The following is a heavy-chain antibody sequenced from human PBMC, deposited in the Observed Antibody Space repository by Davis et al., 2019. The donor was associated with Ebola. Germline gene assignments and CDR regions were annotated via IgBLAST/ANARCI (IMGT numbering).Heavy chain of an antibody. Sequence: GESLKISCAASGFTFSSYSVNWVRQAPGKGLEWVSSISSRSTYIYYADSVKGRFTISRDNAKNSLYLQMNSLRAEDTAVYYCARDSDDYSFDYWGQGTLVTVSS. D-gene: IGHD4-11*01. CDR2: ISSRSTYI. V-gene: IGHV3-21*01. CDR1: GFTFSSYS. CDR3: ARDSDDYSFDY. J-gene: IGHJ4*02.